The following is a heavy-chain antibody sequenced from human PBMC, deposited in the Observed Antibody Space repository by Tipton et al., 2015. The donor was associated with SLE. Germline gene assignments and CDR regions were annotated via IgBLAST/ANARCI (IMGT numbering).Heavy chain of an antibody. D-gene: IGHD3-10*01. Sequence: TLSLTCTVSGGSISSSNYYWAWIRQPPGKGLEWIGSVFYSGGTSYSPSLTSRVAIFVDTYRNQFSLRLSSVTAADTAVYYCARQAWYYYGSGPPRAFDIWGQGTMVTVSS. CDR3: ARQAWYYYGSGPPRAFDI. CDR2: VFYSGGT. CDR1: GGSISSSNYY. V-gene: IGHV4-39*01. J-gene: IGHJ3*02.